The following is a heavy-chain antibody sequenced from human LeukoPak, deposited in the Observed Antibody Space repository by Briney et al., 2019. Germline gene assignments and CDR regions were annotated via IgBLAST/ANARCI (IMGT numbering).Heavy chain of an antibody. CDR1: GGTFSSYA. CDR3: ARGSNSSSWYNWFDP. V-gene: IGHV1-69*04. D-gene: IGHD6-13*01. Sequence: GASVKVSCKASGGTFSSYAISWVRQAPGQGLEWLGRIIPILGIANYAQKFQGRVTITADKSTSTAYMELSSLRSEDTAVYYCARGSNSSSWYNWFDPWGQGTQVTVSS. J-gene: IGHJ5*02. CDR2: IIPILGIA.